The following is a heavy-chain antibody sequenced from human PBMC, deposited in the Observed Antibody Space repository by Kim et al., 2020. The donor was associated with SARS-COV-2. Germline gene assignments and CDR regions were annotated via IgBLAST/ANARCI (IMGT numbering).Heavy chain of an antibody. Sequence: GGSLRLSCAASRFTFSSYSMRWVRQAPGKGLEWVAVISYDGSNKYYADSVKGRFTISRDNSKNTLYLQMNSLRAEDTAVYYCARPQQEGSIAAAGLYYYYGMDVWGQGTTVTVSS. CDR3: ARPQQEGSIAAAGLYYYYGMDV. V-gene: IGHV3-30*04. CDR2: ISYDGSNK. D-gene: IGHD6-13*01. CDR1: RFTFSSYS. J-gene: IGHJ6*02.